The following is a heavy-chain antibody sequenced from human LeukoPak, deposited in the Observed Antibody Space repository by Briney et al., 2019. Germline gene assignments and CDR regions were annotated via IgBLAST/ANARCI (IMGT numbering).Heavy chain of an antibody. CDR1: GYTFSTYG. CDR2: ISGYNGNT. J-gene: IGHJ4*02. Sequence: AAVKVSCKASGYTFSTYGISWVRQGPGQGLEWMGWISGYNGNTTYAQNFQGRVSMTTDTSTSTAYMELRSLRSDDTAVYYCARQHYGGNSVPWDYWGQGTLVTVSS. V-gene: IGHV1-18*01. D-gene: IGHD4-23*01. CDR3: ARQHYGGNSVPWDY.